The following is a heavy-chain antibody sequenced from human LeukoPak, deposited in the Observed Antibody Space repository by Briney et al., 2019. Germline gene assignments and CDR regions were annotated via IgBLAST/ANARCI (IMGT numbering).Heavy chain of an antibody. J-gene: IGHJ4*02. CDR3: VREWGGY. V-gene: IGHV4-59*11. Sequence: PSETLSLTCTVSSGSISSHYWTWIRQPPGKGLEWIGHIYYSGSTNYNSSLQSRVTISVDTSQSQFSLKLSSVTAADTAVYYCVREWGGYWGQGARVTVSS. CDR2: IYYSGST. D-gene: IGHD3-16*01. CDR1: SGSISSHY.